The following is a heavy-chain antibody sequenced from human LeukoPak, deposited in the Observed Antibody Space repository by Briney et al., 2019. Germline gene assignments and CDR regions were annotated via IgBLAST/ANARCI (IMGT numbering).Heavy chain of an antibody. Sequence: SVTVSCKASGGTFSSYAISWVRQAPGQGLEWMGGIIPIFGTANYAQKFQGRVTITTDESTSTAYMELSGLRSEDTAVYYCAKCRLGYYYMDVWGKGTTVTVSS. CDR2: IIPIFGTA. D-gene: IGHD2-2*01. J-gene: IGHJ6*03. V-gene: IGHV1-69*05. CDR3: AKCRLGYYYMDV. CDR1: GGTFSSYA.